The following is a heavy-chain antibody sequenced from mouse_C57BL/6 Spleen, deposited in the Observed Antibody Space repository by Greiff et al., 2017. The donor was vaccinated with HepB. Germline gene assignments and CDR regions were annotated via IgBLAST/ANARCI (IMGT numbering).Heavy chain of an antibody. J-gene: IGHJ2*01. V-gene: IGHV5-17*01. D-gene: IGHD1-1*01. CDR2: ISSGSSTI. CDR3: ARPYYGSGDYFDY. Sequence: EVMLVESGGGLVKPGGSLKLSCAASGFTFSDYGMPWVRQAPEKGLEWVAYISSGSSTIYYADTVKGRFTISRDNAKNTLFLQMTSLRSEDTAMYYCARPYYGSGDYFDYWGQGTTLTVSS. CDR1: GFTFSDYG.